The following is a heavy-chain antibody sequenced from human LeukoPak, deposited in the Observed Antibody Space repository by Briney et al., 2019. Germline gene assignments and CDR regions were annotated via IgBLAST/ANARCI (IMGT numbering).Heavy chain of an antibody. CDR2: INHSGST. V-gene: IGHV4-34*01. J-gene: IGHJ6*03. CDR3: ARGSSSSWYYHSSGPTRHYYYMDV. D-gene: IGHD6-13*01. Sequence: SETLSLTCAVYGGSFSGYYWSWIRQPPGKGLEWIGEINHSGSTNYNPSLKSRVTISVDTSKSQFSLKLSSVTAADTAVYYCARGSSSSWYYHSSGPTRHYYYMDVWGEGTTVTVSS. CDR1: GGSFSGYY.